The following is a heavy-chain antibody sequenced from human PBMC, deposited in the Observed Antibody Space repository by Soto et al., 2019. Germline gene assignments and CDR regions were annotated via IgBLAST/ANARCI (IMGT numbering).Heavy chain of an antibody. CDR2: VDSSGTA. CDR1: SGSISVTNVF. V-gene: IGHV4-39*01. Sequence: PSETLSLTCTVSSGSISVTNVFWGWVRQPPGKGLEWIGNVDSSGTAYFSPSLATRVAFHVDTSKNQFSLTLYSVTAADTAVYYCARITGRHLDYWGQGILVTVSS. J-gene: IGHJ4*02. CDR3: ARITGRHLDY. D-gene: IGHD1-20*01.